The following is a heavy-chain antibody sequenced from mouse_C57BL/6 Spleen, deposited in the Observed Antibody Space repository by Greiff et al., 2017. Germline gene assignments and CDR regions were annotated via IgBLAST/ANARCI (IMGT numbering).Heavy chain of an antibody. J-gene: IGHJ3*01. CDR2: ISDGGSYT. D-gene: IGHD1-1*01. CDR1: GFTFSSYA. Sequence: EVKLVESGGGLVKPGGSLKLSCAASGFTFSSYAMSWVRQTPEKRLEWVATISDGGSYTYYPDNVKGRFTISRDNAKNNLYLQMSHLKSEDTAMYYCARDGYYGSSYRAWFAYWGQGTLVTVSA. CDR3: ARDGYYGSSYRAWFAY. V-gene: IGHV5-4*01.